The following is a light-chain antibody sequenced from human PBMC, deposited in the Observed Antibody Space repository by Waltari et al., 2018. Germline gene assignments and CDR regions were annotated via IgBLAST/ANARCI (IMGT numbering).Light chain of an antibody. CDR3: QQYFRFPLT. CDR2: RAS. Sequence: DIQMNQSPSTPSASVGDRVTITCRASQSISDFLAWFQKKTGEAPKVLNKRASNLESGVPSRCGVSGSGTDFTLTISSLQPDDFGTYYCQQYFRFPLTFGGGTKVEI. V-gene: IGKV1-5*03. J-gene: IGKJ4*01. CDR1: QSISDF.